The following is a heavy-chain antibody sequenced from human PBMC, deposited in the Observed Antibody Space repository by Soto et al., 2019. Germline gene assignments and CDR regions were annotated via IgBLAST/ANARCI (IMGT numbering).Heavy chain of an antibody. CDR2: IWHDGTKK. CDR3: ARAGGTTVTGLWHFDS. J-gene: IGHJ4*02. D-gene: IGHD4-17*01. CDR1: GFTFNTYS. Sequence: QVQLEQSGGGVVQPGRSLRLSCEASGFTFNTYSMHWVRQPPGKGLEWLAAIWHDGTKKNYADSVKGRFIISRDNSKKTLYLERNSLRAEDTAVYYCARAGGTTVTGLWHFDSWGQGTLVTVSS. V-gene: IGHV3-33*01.